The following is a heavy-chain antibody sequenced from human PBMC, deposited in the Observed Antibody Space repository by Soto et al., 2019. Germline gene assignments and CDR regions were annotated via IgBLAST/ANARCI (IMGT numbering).Heavy chain of an antibody. Sequence: QVQLVESGGGAVQPGRSLRLSCTASGFTFGSIAIHWVRQATGRGLEWVALTSYDGSNRYYADSVQSRFTISRDNSRNLLFLQMNSLRVEDTAVYYCAREKGLRLDYWGQGTLVTVSS. V-gene: IGHV3-30*04. J-gene: IGHJ4*02. CDR2: TSYDGSNR. CDR3: AREKGLRLDY. CDR1: GFTFGSIA. D-gene: IGHD5-18*01.